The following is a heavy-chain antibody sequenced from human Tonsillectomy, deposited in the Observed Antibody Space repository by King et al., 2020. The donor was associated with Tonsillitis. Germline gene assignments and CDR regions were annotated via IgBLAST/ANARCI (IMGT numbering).Heavy chain of an antibody. CDR2: ISFSGNNK. CDR3: AKDGGQGGMDV. Sequence: VQLVESGGGVVQPGRSLRLSCAASGFTFSTYGMHWVRQAPGKGLEWVVVISFSGNNKDYADSVKGRFTISRDNSKNTLYLQMNSLRAEDTAVYYCAKDGGQGGMDVWGQGTPVTLSS. V-gene: IGHV3-30*18. D-gene: IGHD2-15*01. CDR1: GFTFSTYG. J-gene: IGHJ6*02.